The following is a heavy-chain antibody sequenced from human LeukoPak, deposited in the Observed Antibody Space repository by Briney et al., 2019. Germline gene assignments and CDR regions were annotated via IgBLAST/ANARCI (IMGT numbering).Heavy chain of an antibody. D-gene: IGHD3-22*01. Sequence: SETLSLTCAVSGYSITSTYWWGWIRQTPGTGLEWIGSLHHSGSTSYSPSRKSRVTISADTSKNQFSLRLSSVTAADTAVYYCARVGGDHSTGHYSVDYWGQGTLVTVSS. J-gene: IGHJ4*02. V-gene: IGHV4-38-2*01. CDR1: GYSITSTYW. CDR2: LHHSGST. CDR3: ARVGGDHSTGHYSVDY.